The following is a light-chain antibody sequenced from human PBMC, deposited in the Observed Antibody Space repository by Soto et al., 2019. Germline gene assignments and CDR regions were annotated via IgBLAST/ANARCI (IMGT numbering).Light chain of an antibody. CDR3: QQYDNFPRT. J-gene: IGKJ1*01. CDR2: GAS. V-gene: IGKV3-20*01. Sequence: EIVLTQSPGTQSLSPGERATLSCRASQSISSNYLAWHQQKPGQAPRLLIYGASNRATGVPDKFSGSGSGTDFTLTIDRLEPEDFAVYYCQQYDNFPRTFGPGTKVEFK. CDR1: QSISSNY.